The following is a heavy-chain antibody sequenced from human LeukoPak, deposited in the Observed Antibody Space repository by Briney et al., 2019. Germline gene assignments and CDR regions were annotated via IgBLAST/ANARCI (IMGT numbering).Heavy chain of an antibody. Sequence: PSETLSLTCTVSSGSISSSNYYWSWIRQPAGGGLEWIGRISTIGITNYNPSLISRVTISIDTSKNQFSLKLSSVTAADTAVYYCARGYGSGTRVFDYWGQGTLVTVSS. CDR1: SGSISSSNYY. J-gene: IGHJ4*02. CDR3: ARGYGSGTRVFDY. V-gene: IGHV4-61*02. CDR2: ISTIGIT. D-gene: IGHD3-10*01.